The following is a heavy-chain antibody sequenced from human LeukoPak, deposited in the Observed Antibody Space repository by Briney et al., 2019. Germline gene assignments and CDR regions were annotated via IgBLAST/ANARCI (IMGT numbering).Heavy chain of an antibody. CDR2: ITWNGGST. D-gene: IGHD2-15*01. CDR3: ARVQAGSCYDY. CDR1: GFTFDDYG. Sequence: GGSLRLSCAASGFTFDDYGMSWVRHAPGKGLEWVSGITWNGGSTGYADSVKGRFTISRDNAKNSLYLQMNSLRAEDTAVYYCARVQAGSCYDYWGQGTLVTVSS. V-gene: IGHV3-20*04. J-gene: IGHJ4*02.